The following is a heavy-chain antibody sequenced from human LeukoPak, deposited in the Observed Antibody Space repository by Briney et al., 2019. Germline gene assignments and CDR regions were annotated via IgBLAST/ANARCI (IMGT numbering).Heavy chain of an antibody. Sequence: SETLSLTCTVSGGSISSYYWSWIRQPPGKGLEWIGYIYYSGSTNYNPSLKSRVTISVDTSKNQFSLKLSSVTAADTAVYYCARGGSGSYADTPDFDYWGQGTLVTVSS. D-gene: IGHD1-26*01. CDR2: IYYSGST. CDR1: GGSISSYY. CDR3: ARGGSGSYADTPDFDY. V-gene: IGHV4-59*01. J-gene: IGHJ4*02.